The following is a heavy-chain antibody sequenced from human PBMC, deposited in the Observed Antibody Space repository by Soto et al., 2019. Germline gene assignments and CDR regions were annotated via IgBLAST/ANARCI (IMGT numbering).Heavy chain of an antibody. V-gene: IGHV3-23*01. Sequence: EGSLRLSCAASGFTFSSYAMSWVRQAPGKGLEWVSAISGSGGSTYYADSVKGRFTISRDNSKNTLYLQMNSLRAEDTAVYQFAILLASYYGFWRGDRPRRPFYGMDVWGPGTMETVSS. CDR3: AILLASYYGFWRGDRPRRPFYGMDV. CDR2: ISGSGGST. J-gene: IGHJ6*02. CDR1: GFTFSSYA. D-gene: IGHD3-3*01.